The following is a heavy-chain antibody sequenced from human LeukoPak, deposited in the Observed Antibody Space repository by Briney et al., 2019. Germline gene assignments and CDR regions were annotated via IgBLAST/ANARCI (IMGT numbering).Heavy chain of an antibody. J-gene: IGHJ4*02. CDR1: GYYFNSYW. V-gene: IGHV5-51*01. CDR3: ARLGGSSLADY. D-gene: IGHD1-26*01. CDR2: IFSADSDT. Sequence: GESLKISCKGSGYYFNSYWIGWVCQMPGKGLEWMGNIFSADSDTRYSPSFQGQVTISVDKSISTAYLQWSSLKASDTAIYYCARLGGSSLADYWGQGTLVTVSS.